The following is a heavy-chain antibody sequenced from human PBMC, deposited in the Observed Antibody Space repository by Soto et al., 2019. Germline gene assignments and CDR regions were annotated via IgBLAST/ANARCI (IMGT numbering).Heavy chain of an antibody. CDR1: EFTFSSYA. D-gene: IGHD6-19*01. CDR3: AKEYSSGWANDC. CDR2: ISGSGGST. Sequence: GGSLRLSCAASEFTFSSYAMSWVRQAPGKGLEWVSTISGSGGSTYYADSVKGRFTISRDNSKNTQYLQMNSLRAEDTAVYYCAKEYSSGWANDCWGQGTLVTVSS. V-gene: IGHV3-23*01. J-gene: IGHJ4*02.